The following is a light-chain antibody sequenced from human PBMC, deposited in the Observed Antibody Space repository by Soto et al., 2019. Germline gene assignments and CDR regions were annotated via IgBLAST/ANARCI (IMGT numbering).Light chain of an antibody. J-gene: IGKJ1*01. Sequence: EIVLTQSPGTLSLSPGERATLSCRASHSVGSSYLAWYQQKPGQAPRLLTYGASSRATGIPDRFSGSGSGTDFTLTISRLEPEDFAVYYCQQYGSSPTFGQGTKVE. CDR3: QQYGSSPT. CDR2: GAS. CDR1: HSVGSSY. V-gene: IGKV3-20*01.